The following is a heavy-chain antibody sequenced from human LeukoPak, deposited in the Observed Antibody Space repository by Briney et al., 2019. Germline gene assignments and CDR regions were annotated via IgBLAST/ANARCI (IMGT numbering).Heavy chain of an antibody. D-gene: IGHD6-19*01. Sequence: PSDTLSLTCTVSGDSISTYYWSWIRQPPGKGLEWIGCICNSGGTNCNPSLKSRVTISVDTSKNQFSLNLSSVTAADTVVYYCAKTGRPNNSGWYRWFDPWGQGTLVTVSS. J-gene: IGHJ5*02. V-gene: IGHV4-4*09. CDR1: GDSISTYY. CDR3: AKTGRPNNSGWYRWFDP. CDR2: ICNSGGT.